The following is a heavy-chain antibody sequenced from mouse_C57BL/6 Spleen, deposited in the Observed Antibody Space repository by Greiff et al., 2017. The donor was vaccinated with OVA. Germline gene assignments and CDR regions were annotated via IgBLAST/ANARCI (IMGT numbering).Heavy chain of an antibody. D-gene: IGHD1-1*01. CDR2: INPNNGGT. CDR1: GYTFTDYY. Sequence: VQLQQSGPELVKPGASVKISCKASGYTFTDYYMNWVKQSHGKSLEWIGAINPNNGGTSYNQKFKGKATLTVDKSSSTANMELRSLTSEDSAVEYCARHATVVGDDWGQGTTLTVSS. J-gene: IGHJ2*01. CDR3: ARHATVVGDD. V-gene: IGHV1-26*01.